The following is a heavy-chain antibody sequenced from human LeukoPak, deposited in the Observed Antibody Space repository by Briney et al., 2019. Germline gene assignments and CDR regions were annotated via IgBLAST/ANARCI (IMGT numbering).Heavy chain of an antibody. CDR3: ARLGSYFDY. Sequence: SETLSLTCTVSGGSLTSYYWSLIRQPPGKGLQWIGYIYYSGSVNYNPSLKSRVTISVDTSKNQFSLNLSSVTAADTAVYYCARLGSYFDYWGQGTQVTVSS. J-gene: IGHJ4*02. CDR1: GGSLTSYY. V-gene: IGHV4-59*08. CDR2: IYYSGSV.